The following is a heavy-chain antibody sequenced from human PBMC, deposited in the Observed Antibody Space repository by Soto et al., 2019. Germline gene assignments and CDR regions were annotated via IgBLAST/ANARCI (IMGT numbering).Heavy chain of an antibody. J-gene: IGHJ5*02. Sequence: ASVKVSCKASGYTFTGYYMHWVRQAPGQGLEWMGWINPNSGGTNYAQKFQGWVTMTRDTSISTAYMELSRLRSDDTAVYYCARDKSRYYYGSGRSRNWFDPWGQGTLVTSPQ. CDR3: ARDKSRYYYGSGRSRNWFDP. CDR1: GYTFTGYY. D-gene: IGHD3-10*01. V-gene: IGHV1-2*04. CDR2: INPNSGGT.